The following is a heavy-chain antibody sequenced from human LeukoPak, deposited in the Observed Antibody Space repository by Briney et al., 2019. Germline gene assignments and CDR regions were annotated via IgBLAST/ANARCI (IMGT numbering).Heavy chain of an antibody. D-gene: IGHD3-9*01. CDR3: ATAKAGDVLRYFGQLDY. Sequence: ASVKVSCKVSGYTLTELSMHWVRQAPGKGLEWMGGFDPEDGETIYAQKFQGRVTMTEDTSTDTAYMELNSLRYEDTAVYYCATAKAGDVLRYFGQLDYWGQGTLVTASS. CDR2: FDPEDGET. V-gene: IGHV1-24*01. CDR1: GYTLTELS. J-gene: IGHJ4*02.